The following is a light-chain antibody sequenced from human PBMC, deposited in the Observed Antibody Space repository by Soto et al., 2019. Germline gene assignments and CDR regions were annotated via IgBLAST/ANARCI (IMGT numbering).Light chain of an antibody. V-gene: IGKV1-27*01. CDR2: SAS. CDR3: QKYNSAPWT. J-gene: IGKJ1*01. CDR1: QGIAKS. Sequence: DIQMTQSPSSLSASVGDRVTITCRASQGIAKSLAWYQQKPGKAPKLLIYSASTLQSGVPSRFSGSGSGTDFTLTISSLQPEDVATSYCQKYNSAPWTFGQGTKVEIK.